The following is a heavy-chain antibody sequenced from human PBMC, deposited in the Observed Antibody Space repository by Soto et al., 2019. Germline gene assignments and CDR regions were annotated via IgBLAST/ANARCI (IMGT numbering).Heavy chain of an antibody. CDR3: ARDRGNWNPRGYDAFDI. CDR2: IIPILGMA. Sequence: QVQLVQSGAEVKKPGSSVKVSCKASGGTFSSYTISWVRQAPGQGLEWMGRIIPILGMANYAQKFQGRVTITADKSTSTAYMELSSLRSEDTAVYYCARDRGNWNPRGYDAFDIWGQGTMVTVSS. V-gene: IGHV1-69*08. CDR1: GGTFSSYT. J-gene: IGHJ3*02. D-gene: IGHD1-1*01.